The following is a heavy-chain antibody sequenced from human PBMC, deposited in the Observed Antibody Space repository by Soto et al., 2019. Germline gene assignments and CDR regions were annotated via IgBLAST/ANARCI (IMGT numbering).Heavy chain of an antibody. J-gene: IGHJ4*02. CDR2: IITAFGPG. CDR1: GGTLNSYA. V-gene: IGHV1-69*01. D-gene: IGHD6-13*01. Sequence: QVQLVQSGAEVKTPGSSVKVSCKASGGTLNSYAISWVRQAPGQWLEWMGGIITAFGPGIYAQKFQGRVTMTADEATKTAYMDLNSLRYEDTAVYCCAAVGSWARLDNWGQGTLVTVSS. CDR3: AAVGSWARLDN.